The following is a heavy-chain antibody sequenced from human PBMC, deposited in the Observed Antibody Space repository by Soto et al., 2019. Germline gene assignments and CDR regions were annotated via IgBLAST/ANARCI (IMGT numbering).Heavy chain of an antibody. D-gene: IGHD6-13*01. CDR3: AKDLGYSGNDGEYYWYCDL. CDR1: GFTFSSYG. J-gene: IGHJ2*01. Sequence: QVQLVESGGGVVQPARSLRLSCAASGFTFSSYGMHWVRQAPSKGLEWVADISDDGSNKYYADSVKGRFTISRDNSKNPLYLQINSLSAEDTSVYYCAKDLGYSGNDGEYYWYCDLCGRGTLVTVAS. CDR2: ISDDGSNK. V-gene: IGHV3-30*18.